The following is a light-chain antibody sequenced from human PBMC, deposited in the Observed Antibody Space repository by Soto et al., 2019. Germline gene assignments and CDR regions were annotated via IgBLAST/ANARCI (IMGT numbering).Light chain of an antibody. CDR2: GAS. V-gene: IGKV3-20*01. J-gene: IGKJ2*01. CDR3: QQYASLPST. Sequence: EIVLTQSPGTLSLSPGEGVTLSCRASQSISSSYLAWYQQRPGQPPRLLLYGASSRATGIPDRFSGGGSGTDYTLNIRRLEPEDFVVYFCQQYASLPSTFGQGTKLEIK. CDR1: QSISSSY.